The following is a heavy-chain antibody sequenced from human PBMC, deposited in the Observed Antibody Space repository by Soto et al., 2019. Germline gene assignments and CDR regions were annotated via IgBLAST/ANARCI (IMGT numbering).Heavy chain of an antibody. J-gene: IGHJ4*02. Sequence: GGSLRLSCAASGFTFSSYSMNWVRQAPGKGLEWVSYISSSSSTIYYADSVKGRFTISRDNAKNSLYLQMNSLRAEDTAVYYCATRYCSGGSCSEYYFDYWGQGTLVTVSS. V-gene: IGHV3-48*01. CDR3: ATRYCSGGSCSEYYFDY. CDR1: GFTFSSYS. CDR2: ISSSSSTI. D-gene: IGHD2-15*01.